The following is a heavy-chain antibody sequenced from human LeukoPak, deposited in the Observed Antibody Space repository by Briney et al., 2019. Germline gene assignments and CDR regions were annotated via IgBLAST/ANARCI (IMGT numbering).Heavy chain of an antibody. D-gene: IGHD2-21*01. V-gene: IGHV3-23*01. CDR3: AKDLAGYSQDP. Sequence: GGSLRLSCAASGFTFSSYVMSWVRQAPGKGLEWVSHISGSGGSTYYADSVKGRFTISRDNSKNTLYLQMNSLRAEDTAVYYCAKDLAGYSQDPWGQGTLVTVSS. CDR2: ISGSGGST. CDR1: GFTFSSYV. J-gene: IGHJ5*02.